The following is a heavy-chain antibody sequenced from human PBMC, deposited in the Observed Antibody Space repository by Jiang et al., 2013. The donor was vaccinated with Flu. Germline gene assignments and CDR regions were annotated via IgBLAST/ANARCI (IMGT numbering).Heavy chain of an antibody. CDR2: IIPIFGTA. CDR1: GGTFSSYA. J-gene: IGHJ3*02. V-gene: IGHV1-69*01. CDR3: ARDLPLGVGYGTIDAFDI. D-gene: IGHD1-1*01. Sequence: GAEVKKPGSSVKVSCKASGGTFSSYAISWVRQAPGQGLEWMGGIIPIFGTANYAQKFQGRVTITADESTSTAYMELSSLRSEDTAVYYCARDLPLGVGYGTIDAFDIWGQGTMVTVSS.